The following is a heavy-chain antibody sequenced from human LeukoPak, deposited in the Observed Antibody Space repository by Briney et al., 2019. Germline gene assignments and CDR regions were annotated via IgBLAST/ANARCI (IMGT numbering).Heavy chain of an antibody. D-gene: IGHD1-26*01. Sequence: PGGSLRLSCAASGFTFSSYWMSWVRQAPGKGLEWVANIKQDGSEKYYVDSVKGRFTISRDNAKNSLYLQMNSLRAEDTAVYYCAREDIVEATDYMDVWGKGTTVTLSS. CDR2: IKQDGSEK. V-gene: IGHV3-7*01. CDR3: AREDIVEATDYMDV. CDR1: GFTFSSYW. J-gene: IGHJ6*03.